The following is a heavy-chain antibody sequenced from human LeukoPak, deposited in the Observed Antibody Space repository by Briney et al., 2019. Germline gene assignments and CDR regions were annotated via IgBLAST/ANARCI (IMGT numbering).Heavy chain of an antibody. J-gene: IGHJ5*02. V-gene: IGHV1-2*02. CDR3: ARDCGYDFWSGYYTRWFDP. Sequence: ASVKVSCKASGYTFTGYYMHWVRQAPGQGLEWMGWINPNSGGTNYAQKFQGRVTMTRDTSISTAYMELSRLRSDDTAVYYCARDCGYDFWSGYYTRWFDPWGQGTLVTVSS. CDR1: GYTFTGYY. D-gene: IGHD3-3*01. CDR2: INPNSGGT.